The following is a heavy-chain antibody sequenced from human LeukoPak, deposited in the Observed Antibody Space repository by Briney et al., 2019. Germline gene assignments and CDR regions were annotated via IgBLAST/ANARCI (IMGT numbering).Heavy chain of an antibody. CDR1: GYTFTSYD. D-gene: IGHD2-8*01. CDR3: ARAGVSDWYFDL. J-gene: IGHJ2*01. V-gene: IGHV1-8*01. CDR2: MNPNSGNT. Sequence: ASVKVSYKASGYTFTSYDINWVRQATGQGLEWMGWMNPNSGNTGYAQKFQGRVTMTRNTSISTAYMELSSLRSEDTAVYYCARAGVSDWYFDLWGRGTLVTVSS.